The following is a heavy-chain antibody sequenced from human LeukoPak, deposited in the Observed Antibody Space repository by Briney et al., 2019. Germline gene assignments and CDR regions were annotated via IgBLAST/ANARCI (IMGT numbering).Heavy chain of an antibody. CDR1: GFTFSSNW. V-gene: IGHV3-7*01. Sequence: GVSQRLSCATSGFTFSSNWMSWVRHVLGRGLDWVANIKPDGSAGYYAASVKGRFTVSRDNAKNSLYLQMNSLRVEDTAVYYCARANNSSWHNWGQGTLVTVAS. CDR3: ARANNSSWHN. D-gene: IGHD6-13*01. CDR2: IKPDGSAG. J-gene: IGHJ4*02.